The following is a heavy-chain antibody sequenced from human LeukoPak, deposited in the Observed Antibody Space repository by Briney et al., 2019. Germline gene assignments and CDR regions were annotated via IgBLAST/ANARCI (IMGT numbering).Heavy chain of an antibody. D-gene: IGHD5-18*01. V-gene: IGHV3-15*07. J-gene: IGHJ4*02. CDR2: IASKTDGGAT. Sequence: GGSLRLSCSASGLTVTNAWMNWVRQAPGEGLDWVGRIASKTDGGATDYAAPVKGRFTISRDDSKNTLYLQMNSLKTEDTAVYYCTTDPGYSYGRWGQGTLVTVSS. CDR1: GLTVTNAW. CDR3: TTDPGYSYGR.